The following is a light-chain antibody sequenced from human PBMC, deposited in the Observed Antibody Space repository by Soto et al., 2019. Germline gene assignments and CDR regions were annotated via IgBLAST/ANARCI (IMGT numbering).Light chain of an antibody. CDR1: SSDVGGYNY. V-gene: IGLV2-8*01. J-gene: IGLJ2*01. CDR3: SSYAGSNNLV. Sequence: QSVLTQPPSASGSPGQSVTISCTGTSSDVGGYNYVSWYQQHPGEAPKVMIYEVSKRPSGVPDRFSGSKSGNTASLTVSGLQAEDEADYYCSSYAGSNNLVFGGGTKVTVL. CDR2: EVS.